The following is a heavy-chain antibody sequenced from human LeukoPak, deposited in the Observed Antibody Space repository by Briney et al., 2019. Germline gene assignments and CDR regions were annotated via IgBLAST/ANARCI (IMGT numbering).Heavy chain of an antibody. V-gene: IGHV3-15*01. CDR3: TTDLGTYYHGSQRLIPIDY. J-gene: IGHJ4*02. D-gene: IGHD3-10*01. Sequence: GGSLRLSCVDSGFTFTNAWMSWVRRAPGKGLEWIGRIKSKTDGETTNYAEPVRGRITISRDDSKSAVYLQMNSLKIEDTAVYYCTTDLGTYYHGSQRLIPIDYWGQGTLVTVSS. CDR2: IKSKTDGETT. CDR1: GFTFTNAW.